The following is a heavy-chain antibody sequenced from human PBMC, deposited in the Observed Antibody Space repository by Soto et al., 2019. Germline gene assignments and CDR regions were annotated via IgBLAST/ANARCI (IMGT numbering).Heavy chain of an antibody. CDR1: GFTFTNYY. Sequence: ASVKVSCKASGFTFTNYYLHWVRQAPGQGLEWMGMINPSGGSTIYAQKFQGRVTMTEDTSTDTAYMELSSLRSEDTAVYYCARDQVFHWFDPWGQGTLVTVSS. J-gene: IGHJ5*02. CDR2: INPSGGST. V-gene: IGHV1-46*01. CDR3: ARDQVFHWFDP.